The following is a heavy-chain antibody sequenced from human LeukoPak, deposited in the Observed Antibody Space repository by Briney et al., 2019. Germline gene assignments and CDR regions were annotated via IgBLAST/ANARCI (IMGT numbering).Heavy chain of an antibody. CDR2: FDPEDGET. D-gene: IGHD3-22*01. J-gene: IGHJ4*02. Sequence: ASVKVSCKTSAYPFTPYAMHWVRQAPGKGLEWMGGFDPEDGETIYAQKFQGRVTMTEDTSTDTAYLELSSLRSEDTAVYYCATVVYYYDSSGYSNFDYWGQGTLVTVSS. V-gene: IGHV1-24*01. CDR3: ATVVYYYDSSGYSNFDY. CDR1: AYPFTPYA.